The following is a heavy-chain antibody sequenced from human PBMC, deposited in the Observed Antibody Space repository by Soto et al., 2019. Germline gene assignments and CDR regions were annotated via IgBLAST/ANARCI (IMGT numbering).Heavy chain of an antibody. V-gene: IGHV1-8*01. Sequence: ASVKVSCKASGYTFTSYDINWVRQATGQGLEWMGWMNPNSGNTGYAQKFQGRVTMTRNTSISTAYMELSSLRSEATAVYYCARGNVVVAATLYNWFDPWGQGTLVTVSS. CDR2: MNPNSGNT. CDR1: GYTFTSYD. D-gene: IGHD2-15*01. J-gene: IGHJ5*02. CDR3: ARGNVVVAATLYNWFDP.